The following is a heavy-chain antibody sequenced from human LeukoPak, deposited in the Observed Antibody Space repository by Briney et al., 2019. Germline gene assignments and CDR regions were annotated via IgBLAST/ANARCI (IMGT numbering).Heavy chain of an antibody. V-gene: IGHV4-39*01. J-gene: IGHJ4*02. CDR3: ARHGSGWYEFDS. D-gene: IGHD6-19*01. CDR1: GDSISSSTSY. Sequence: PSETLSLICAVSGDSISSSTSYWGWIRQPPGKGLEWIGSIYYSGSTYYNPSLRATISLDTSKNQFSLKLNSVTAPDTAVYYCARHGSGWYEFDSWGQGTLVTVSS. CDR2: IYYSGST.